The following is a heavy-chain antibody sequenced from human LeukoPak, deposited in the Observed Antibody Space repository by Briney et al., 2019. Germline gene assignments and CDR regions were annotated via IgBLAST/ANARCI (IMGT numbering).Heavy chain of an antibody. CDR1: GFTFSSYG. J-gene: IGHJ5*02. Sequence: GGSLRLSCAASGFTFSSYGMPWVRQAPGKGLEWVAVIWYDGSNKYYADSVKGRFTISRDNSKNTLYLQMNSLRAEDTAVYYCARDHKQWLVRGWFDPWGQGTLVTVSS. V-gene: IGHV3-33*01. CDR2: IWYDGSNK. D-gene: IGHD6-19*01. CDR3: ARDHKQWLVRGWFDP.